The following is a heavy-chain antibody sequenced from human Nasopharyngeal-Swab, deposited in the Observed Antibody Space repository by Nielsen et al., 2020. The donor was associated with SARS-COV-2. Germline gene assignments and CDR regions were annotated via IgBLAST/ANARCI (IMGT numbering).Heavy chain of an antibody. V-gene: IGHV3-30-3*01. CDR3: ARVLGAYDSSGYPPGY. CDR1: GFSIKNQY. D-gene: IGHD3-22*01. Sequence: GESLKISCAASGFSIKNQYLAWVRQAPGKGLEWVAVISYDGSNKYYADSVKGRFTISRDNSKNTLYLQMNSLRTEDTAVYYCARVLGAYDSSGYPPGYWGQGTLVTVSS. CDR2: ISYDGSNK. J-gene: IGHJ4*02.